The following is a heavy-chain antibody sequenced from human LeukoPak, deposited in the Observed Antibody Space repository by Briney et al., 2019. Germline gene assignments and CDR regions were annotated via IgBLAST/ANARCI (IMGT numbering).Heavy chain of an antibody. CDR2: ISAYNGYT. CDR1: GYTSTTYD. J-gene: IGHJ4*02. CDR3: ARVGTGTRSFDS. V-gene: IGHV1-18*01. Sequence: GASVKVSCKTSGYTSTTYDINWVRQAPGQGLEWMGRISAYNGYTNYGQKFQGRVTMTTDTSTNTAYMELRSLRSDDTAVYYCARVGTGTRSFDSWGQGTLVTVSS. D-gene: IGHD1/OR15-1a*01.